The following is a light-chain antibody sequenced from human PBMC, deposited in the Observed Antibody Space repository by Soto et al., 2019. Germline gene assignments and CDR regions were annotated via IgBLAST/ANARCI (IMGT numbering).Light chain of an antibody. J-gene: IGKJ4*01. CDR1: QGIKND. CDR3: QQLSRYPLT. Sequence: DIQMTQSPSSLSASVGDGVTITCRASQGIKNDLAWYQQKPGKAPDLLIYSASTLQSGVPSRFSGSGSETEFSLTIRALQPEDFATYYCQQLSRYPLTFGGGTKVDIK. V-gene: IGKV1-17*01. CDR2: SAS.